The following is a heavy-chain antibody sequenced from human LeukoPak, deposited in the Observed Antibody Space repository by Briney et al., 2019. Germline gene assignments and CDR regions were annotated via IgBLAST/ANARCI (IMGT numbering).Heavy chain of an antibody. D-gene: IGHD3-9*01. V-gene: IGHV3-15*01. CDR1: GFTFSNAW. CDR2: IKSKTDGGTT. CDR3: ARDTNVLRYFDWGLPDY. J-gene: IGHJ4*02. Sequence: GGSLRLSCAASGFTFSNAWMSWVRQAPGKGLEWVGRIKSKTDGGTTDYAAPVKGRFTISRDDSKNTLYLQMNSLKTEDTAVYYCARDTNVLRYFDWGLPDYWGQGTLVTVSS.